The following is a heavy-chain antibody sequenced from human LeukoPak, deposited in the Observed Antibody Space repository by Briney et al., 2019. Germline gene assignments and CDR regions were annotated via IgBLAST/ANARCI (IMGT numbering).Heavy chain of an antibody. Sequence: SETLSLTCAVYGGSFSGYYWSWIRQPPGKGLEWIGEINDIGNTNYDPSLGSRVTISVDTSKNQFSLSLTSATAADTAAYFCARLGSVGYYNYQYMDIWGNGTTVTVSS. CDR2: INDIGNT. CDR1: GGSFSGYY. V-gene: IGHV4-34*01. D-gene: IGHD3-10*01. J-gene: IGHJ6*03. CDR3: ARLGSVGYYNYQYMDI.